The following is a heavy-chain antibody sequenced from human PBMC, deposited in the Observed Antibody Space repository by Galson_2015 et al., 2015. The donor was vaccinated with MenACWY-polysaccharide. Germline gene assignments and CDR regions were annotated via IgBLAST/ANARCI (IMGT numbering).Heavy chain of an antibody. CDR1: GFTFNSYT. V-gene: IGHV3-23*01. J-gene: IGHJ4*02. Sequence: SLRLSCAASGFTFNSYTMSWVRQAPGEGLEWVSAISGSGASTYYADSVKGRFTISRDNSKSTLYLQMNSLRAEDTAVYYCANPGLSTGRSSDVDYWGQGTLVTVSS. D-gene: IGHD6-25*01. CDR2: ISGSGAST. CDR3: ANPGLSTGRSSDVDY.